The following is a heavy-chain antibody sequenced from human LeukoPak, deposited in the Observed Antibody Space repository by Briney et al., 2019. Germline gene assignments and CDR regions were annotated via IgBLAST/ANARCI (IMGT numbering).Heavy chain of an antibody. CDR3: AWEQLWSLGDYYMDV. CDR1: GFTFSSYA. D-gene: IGHD5-18*01. V-gene: IGHV3-30*04. CDR2: ISYDGSNK. Sequence: PGGSLRLSCAASGFTFSSYAMHWVRQAPGKGLEWVAVISYDGSNKYYADSVKGRFTISRDNSKNTLCLQMNSLRAEDTAVYYCAWEQLWSLGDYYMDVWGKGTTVTVSS. J-gene: IGHJ6*03.